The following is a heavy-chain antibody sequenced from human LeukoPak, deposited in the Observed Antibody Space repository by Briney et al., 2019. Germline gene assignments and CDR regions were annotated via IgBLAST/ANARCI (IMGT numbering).Heavy chain of an antibody. D-gene: IGHD3-22*01. Sequence: GGSLRLSCAASGFTFSSYAMSWVRQAPGKGLEWVSAISGSGGSTYYADSVKGRFTISRDNSKNTLYLQMNSLRAEDTAVYYCAKDTYYCDSSGYNTFDYWGQGTLVTVSS. V-gene: IGHV3-23*01. CDR1: GFTFSSYA. CDR2: ISGSGGST. J-gene: IGHJ4*02. CDR3: AKDTYYCDSSGYNTFDY.